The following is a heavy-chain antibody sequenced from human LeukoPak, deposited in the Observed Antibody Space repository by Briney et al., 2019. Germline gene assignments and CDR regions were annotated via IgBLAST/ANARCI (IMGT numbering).Heavy chain of an antibody. CDR1: GFTFSSYG. D-gene: IGHD3-22*01. V-gene: IGHV3-30*18. Sequence: GGALRLSCSASGFTFSSYGMHWVRQASRKGLEWVAVISYDGSNKYYAESVKGRFTISRDNSKNTLYLQMNSLRAEDTAVYYCAKHSYYDTSGYLDYWGQGTLVTVSS. CDR2: ISYDGSNK. CDR3: AKHSYYDTSGYLDY. J-gene: IGHJ4*02.